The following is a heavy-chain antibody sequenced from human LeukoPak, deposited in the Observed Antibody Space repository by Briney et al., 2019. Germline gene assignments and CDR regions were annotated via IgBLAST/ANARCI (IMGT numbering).Heavy chain of an antibody. Sequence: GGSLRLSCAASGFTFSDYYMSWIRQAPAKGLEWVSYISSSGRTTYYADSVKGRFTISRDNAKNSLYLQMNSLRVEDTAVYYCARDLGVYDSSGYYNYWGQGTLVTVSS. CDR3: ARDLGVYDSSGYYNY. D-gene: IGHD3-22*01. CDR1: GFTFSDYY. V-gene: IGHV3-11*01. J-gene: IGHJ4*02. CDR2: ISSSGRTT.